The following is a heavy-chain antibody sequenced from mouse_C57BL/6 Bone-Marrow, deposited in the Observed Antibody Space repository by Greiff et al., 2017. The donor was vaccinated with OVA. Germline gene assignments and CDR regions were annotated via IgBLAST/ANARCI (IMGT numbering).Heavy chain of an antibody. D-gene: IGHD2-2*01. J-gene: IGHJ4*01. V-gene: IGHV2-2*01. CDR1: GFSLTSYG. CDR3: ARNPVWLRLYAMDY. Sequence: VKLMESGPGLVQPSQSLSITCTVSGFSLTSYGVHWVRQSPGKGLEWLGVIWSGGSTDYNAAFISRLSISKDNSKSQVFFKMNSLQADDTAIYYCARNPVWLRLYAMDYWGQGTSVTVSS. CDR2: IWSGGST.